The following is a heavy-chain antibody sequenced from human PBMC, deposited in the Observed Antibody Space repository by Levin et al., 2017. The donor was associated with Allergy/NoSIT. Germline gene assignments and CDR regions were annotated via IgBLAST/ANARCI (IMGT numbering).Heavy chain of an antibody. CDR3: ARGTPNSLGIAAAADY. CDR1: GGTFSSYA. D-gene: IGHD6-13*01. Sequence: ASVKVSCKASGGTFSSYAISWVRQAPGQGLEWMGGIIPIFGTANYAQKFQGRVTITADESTSTAYMELSSLRSEDTAVYYCARGTPNSLGIAAAADYWGQGTLVTVSS. CDR2: IIPIFGTA. V-gene: IGHV1-69*13. J-gene: IGHJ4*02.